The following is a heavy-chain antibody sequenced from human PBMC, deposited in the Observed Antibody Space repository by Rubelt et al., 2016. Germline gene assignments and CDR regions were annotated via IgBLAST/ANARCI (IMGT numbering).Heavy chain of an antibody. V-gene: IGHV4-38-2*02. D-gene: IGHD6-19*01. CDR2: LYHSGST. CDR3: ARDHSSGWYLEGFFDY. Sequence: QVQLQESGPGLVKPSETLSLTCTVSGYSISSGYYWGWIRQPPGKGLEWIGSLYHSGSTYYNPSLKSRVTISVDTSKNQVSLKLSSVTAADTAVYYCARDHSSGWYLEGFFDYWGQGTLVTVSS. CDR1: GYSISSGYY. J-gene: IGHJ4*02.